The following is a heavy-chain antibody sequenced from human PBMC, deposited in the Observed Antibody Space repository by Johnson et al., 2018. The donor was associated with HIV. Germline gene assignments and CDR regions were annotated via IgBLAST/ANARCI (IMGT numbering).Heavy chain of an antibody. J-gene: IGHJ3*02. V-gene: IGHV3-30*02. Sequence: QVQLVESGGGVVQPGGSLRLSCAASGFTFSSYGMHWVRQAPGKGLEWVAFIRYDGSKKYYADSVKGGFTISRDNSKNTLYLQMNSLRAEDTAVYYCARDKRAQGAFDIWGQGTMVTVAS. CDR1: GFTFSSYG. CDR3: ARDKRAQGAFDI. CDR2: IRYDGSKK.